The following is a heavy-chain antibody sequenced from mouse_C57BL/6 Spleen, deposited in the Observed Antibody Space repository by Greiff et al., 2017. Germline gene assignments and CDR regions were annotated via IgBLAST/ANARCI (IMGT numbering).Heavy chain of an antibody. CDR3: ARKEEGSYGGVAY. CDR1: GYPFTSYW. Sequence: QVQLQQPGAELVKPGASVQMSCKASGYPFTSYWITWVKPRPGQGLEWIGDIYPGSGSTNYNEKFKSKATLTVDTSSSTAYMQLSSLTSEDSAVYYCARKEEGSYGGVAYWGQGTLVTVSA. V-gene: IGHV1-55*01. CDR2: IYPGSGST. D-gene: IGHD1-1*02. J-gene: IGHJ3*01.